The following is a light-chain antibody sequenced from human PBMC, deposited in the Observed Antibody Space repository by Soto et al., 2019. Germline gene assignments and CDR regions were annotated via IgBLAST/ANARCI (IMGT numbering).Light chain of an antibody. CDR3: QQYNSWPLT. CDR1: QSVGSS. J-gene: IGKJ4*01. V-gene: IGKV3-15*01. CDR2: GAS. Sequence: DIVMPHSRAPLSVSPGXXSSLSRRASQSVGSSVAWYQRKPGQAHRLLTYGASPRATGITDTFSASGSGTEFTLTISSLQSEDFAVYYCQQYNSWPLTFGGGTTVDIK.